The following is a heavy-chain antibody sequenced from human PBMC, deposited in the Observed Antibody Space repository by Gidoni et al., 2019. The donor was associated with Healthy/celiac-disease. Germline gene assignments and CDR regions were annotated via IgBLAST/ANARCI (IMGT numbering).Heavy chain of an antibody. CDR1: GFTFSDYY. CDR3: ARDRSVWESYRPVDY. V-gene: IGHV3-11*01. D-gene: IGHD3-16*02. J-gene: IGHJ4*02. CDR2: ISSSGSTI. Sequence: KPGGSLRLSCAASGFTFSDYYMSWIRQAPGKGLEWVSYISSSGSTIYYADSVKGRFTISRDNAKNSLYLQMNSLRAEDTAVYYCARDRSVWESYRPVDYWGQGTLVTVSS.